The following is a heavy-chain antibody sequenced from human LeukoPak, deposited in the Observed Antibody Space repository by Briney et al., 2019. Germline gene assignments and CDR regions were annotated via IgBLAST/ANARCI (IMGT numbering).Heavy chain of an antibody. Sequence: ASVKVSCKASGYTFTSYGFSWVRQAPGQGLEWMGWISAYNGKRNYLQKFQGRVTMTTDTSTTTAYMELRSLRSDDTAVYYCARHPSIAVAGSEFDYWGQGTLVTVSS. V-gene: IGHV1-18*01. CDR1: GYTFTSYG. CDR2: ISAYNGKR. J-gene: IGHJ4*02. D-gene: IGHD6-19*01. CDR3: ARHPSIAVAGSEFDY.